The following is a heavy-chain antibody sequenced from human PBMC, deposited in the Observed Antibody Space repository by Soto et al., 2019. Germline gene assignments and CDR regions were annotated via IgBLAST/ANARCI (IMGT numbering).Heavy chain of an antibody. CDR2: IKGDGTET. CDR3: LRGNSGYGNFDY. CDR1: GFTFSSYW. Sequence: GGSLRLSCAASGFTFSSYWMHWVRQAPGKGLVWVSRIKGDGTETNYADSVKGRFTISRDNAKNTLYLQLNSLRAEDTAVYYCLRGNSGYGNFDYWGQGTRVTVSS. J-gene: IGHJ4*02. V-gene: IGHV3-74*01. D-gene: IGHD5-12*01.